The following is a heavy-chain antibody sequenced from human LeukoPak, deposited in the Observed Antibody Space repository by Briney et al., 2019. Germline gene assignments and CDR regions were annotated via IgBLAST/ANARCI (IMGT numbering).Heavy chain of an antibody. Sequence: ASVKVSCKASGYTFTSYYMHWVRQAPGQGLEWMGWINPNSGGTNYAQKFQGRVTMTRDTSISTAYMELSRLRSDDTAVYYCARAAYYYDSSGYYNDAFDIWGQGTMVTVSS. D-gene: IGHD3-22*01. CDR2: INPNSGGT. V-gene: IGHV1-2*02. CDR3: ARAAYYYDSSGYYNDAFDI. CDR1: GYTFTSYY. J-gene: IGHJ3*02.